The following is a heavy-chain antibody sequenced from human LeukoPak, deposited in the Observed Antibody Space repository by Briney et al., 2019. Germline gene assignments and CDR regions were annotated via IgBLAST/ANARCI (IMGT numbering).Heavy chain of an antibody. J-gene: IGHJ4*02. D-gene: IGHD4-17*01. CDR2: ISGSSGLT. CDR3: ARRGESASYGDYRFDY. V-gene: IGHV3-23*01. CDR1: GFTFTNAW. Sequence: QPGGSLRLSCAASGFTFTNAWMSWVRQAPGRGLEWVSAISGSSGLTYYADSVKGRFTISRDNSKNTLFLQMNSLRAEDTAVYYCARRGESASYGDYRFDYWGQGTLVTVSS.